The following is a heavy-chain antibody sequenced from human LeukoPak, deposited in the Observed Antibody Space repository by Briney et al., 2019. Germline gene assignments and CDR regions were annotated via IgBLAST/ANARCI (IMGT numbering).Heavy chain of an antibody. V-gene: IGHV3-23*01. CDR1: GFTFSTYW. D-gene: IGHD3-10*01. CDR2: ISNSGGST. CDR3: AKRASGSGTSLYYFDY. Sequence: GGSLRLSCAASGFTFSTYWMHWVRQVPGKGLEWVSVISNSGGSTFYADSVKGRFTISRDNSKNTLYLQMNSLRAEDTAVYYCAKRASGSGTSLYYFDYWGQGTLVTVYS. J-gene: IGHJ4*02.